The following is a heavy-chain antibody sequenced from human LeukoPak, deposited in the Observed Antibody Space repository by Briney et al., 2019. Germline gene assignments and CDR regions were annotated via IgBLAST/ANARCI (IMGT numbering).Heavy chain of an antibody. V-gene: IGHV4-59*08. J-gene: IGHJ3*02. Sequence: SETLSLTCTVSGGSISSYYWSWLRQAPGNGLEWIGYIYYSGSTYYYPSLKSRVTIIVDNYKKQFSLKLSSVTAADTAVYYCARSDAFDIWGQGTMVTVSS. CDR1: GGSISSYY. CDR3: ARSDAFDI. CDR2: IYYSGST.